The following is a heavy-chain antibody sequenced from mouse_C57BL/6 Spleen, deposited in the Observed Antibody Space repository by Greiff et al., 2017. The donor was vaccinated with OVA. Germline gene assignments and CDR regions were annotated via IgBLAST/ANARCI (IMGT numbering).Heavy chain of an antibody. J-gene: IGHJ4*01. CDR3: ARDMGRGDYAMDY. CDR1: GISITTGNYR. V-gene: IGHV3-5*01. Sequence: EVKLMESGPGLVKPSQTVFLTCTVTGISITTGNYRWSWIRQFPGNKLEWIGYIYYSGTITYNPSLTSRTTITRDTPKNQFFLEMNALTAEDTATYYCARDMGRGDYAMDYWGQGTSVTVSS. D-gene: IGHD4-1*01. CDR2: IYYSGTI.